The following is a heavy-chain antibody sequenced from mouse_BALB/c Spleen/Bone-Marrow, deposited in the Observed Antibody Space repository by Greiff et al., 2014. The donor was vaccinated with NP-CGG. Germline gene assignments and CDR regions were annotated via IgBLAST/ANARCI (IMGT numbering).Heavy chain of an antibody. CDR1: GFSLTTYG. J-gene: IGHJ4*01. Sequence: VKLQEPGPGLVAPSQSLSITCTVSGFSLTTYGVHWVRQPPGKGLEWLGVLWADGSTNYNSALMSRLSISKDNSKSQVFLKMNSLQTDDTAMYYCARITTATGAMDYWGQGTSVTVSS. CDR3: ARITTATGAMDY. V-gene: IGHV2-9*02. D-gene: IGHD1-2*01. CDR2: LWADGST.